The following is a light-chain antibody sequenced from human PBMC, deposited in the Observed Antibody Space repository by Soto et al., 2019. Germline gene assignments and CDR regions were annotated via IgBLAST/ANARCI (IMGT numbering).Light chain of an antibody. J-gene: IGLJ2*01. CDR2: KND. Sequence: QSVLTQPPSASGTPGQRVTISCSGSSSNIGANPINWYQQLTGTAPKLLIYKNDQRPSGVPDRFSASKSGTSASLAISGLQSEDEADYYCEAWDDSLYGAVLGGGTKLTVL. CDR1: SSNIGANP. CDR3: EAWDDSLYGAV. V-gene: IGLV1-44*01.